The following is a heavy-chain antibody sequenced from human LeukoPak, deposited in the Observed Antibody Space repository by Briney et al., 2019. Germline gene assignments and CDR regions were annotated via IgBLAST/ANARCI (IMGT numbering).Heavy chain of an antibody. Sequence: GGSLRLSCAASGLTFSSFAFHWVRQAPGKGLEWVAFISYDGSNEYYADSVKGRFTISRDNAKNSLYLQMNSLRAEDTAVYYCARDTDTAMVTDFDYWGQGTLVTVSS. J-gene: IGHJ4*02. CDR3: ARDTDTAMVTDFDY. V-gene: IGHV3-30*04. CDR1: GLTFSSFA. D-gene: IGHD5-18*01. CDR2: ISYDGSNE.